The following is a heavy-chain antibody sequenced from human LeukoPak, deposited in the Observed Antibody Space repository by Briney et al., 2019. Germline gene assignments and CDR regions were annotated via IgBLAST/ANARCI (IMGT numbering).Heavy chain of an antibody. CDR2: ISWNSGSI. V-gene: IGHV3-9*01. D-gene: IGHD4-17*01. CDR3: AKDSRALYGDSPFDY. J-gene: IGHJ4*02. CDR1: GFTFDDYA. Sequence: GGSLRLSCAASGFTFDDYAMHWVRQAPGKGLEWVSGISWNSGSIGYADSVKGRFTISRDNAKNSLYLQMNSLRAEDTALYYCAKDSRALYGDSPFDYWGQGTLVTVSS.